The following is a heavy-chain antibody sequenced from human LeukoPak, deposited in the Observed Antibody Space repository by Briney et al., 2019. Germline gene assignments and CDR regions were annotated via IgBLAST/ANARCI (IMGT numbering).Heavy chain of an antibody. CDR2: ISSRGSTI. J-gene: IGHJ6*02. V-gene: IGHV3-48*03. CDR3: ARDHSSGWSHAFGYYGMDV. CDR1: GFTFSSYE. D-gene: IGHD6-19*01. Sequence: GGSLRLSCAASGFTFSSYEMNWVRQAPGKGLEWVSYISSRGSTIYYADSVKGRFTISRDNAKNSLYLQMNSLRAEDTAVYYCARDHSSGWSHAFGYYGMDVWGQGTTVTVSS.